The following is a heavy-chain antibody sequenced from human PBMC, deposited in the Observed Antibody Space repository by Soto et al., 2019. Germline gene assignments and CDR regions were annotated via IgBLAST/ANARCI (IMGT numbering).Heavy chain of an antibody. Sequence: ASVKASCKASGDTITSYAMHWVRQAPEQRLEWMGWINAGNGNTKYSQKFQGRVTMTRDTSTSTVYMELGSLRSEDTAVYYCARGTYYDFWSGNFGSNYYYYYMDVWGKGTTVTVSS. CDR3: ARGTYYDFWSGNFGSNYYYYYMDV. CDR2: INAGNGNT. J-gene: IGHJ6*03. D-gene: IGHD3-3*01. V-gene: IGHV1-3*01. CDR1: GDTITSYA.